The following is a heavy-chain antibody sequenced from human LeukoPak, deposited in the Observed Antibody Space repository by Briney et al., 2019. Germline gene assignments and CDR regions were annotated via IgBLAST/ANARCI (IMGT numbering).Heavy chain of an antibody. CDR3: ASGIPFEY. V-gene: IGHV3-30*03. Sequence: GGSLRLSCAASGFTFSTYGMHWVRQAPGKGLEWVAVISYDGNDKYYADSVKGRFTIPRDNSKNTVHLQMNSLRAEDTAVYYCASGIPFEYWGQGTLVTVSS. J-gene: IGHJ4*02. CDR1: GFTFSTYG. CDR2: ISYDGNDK.